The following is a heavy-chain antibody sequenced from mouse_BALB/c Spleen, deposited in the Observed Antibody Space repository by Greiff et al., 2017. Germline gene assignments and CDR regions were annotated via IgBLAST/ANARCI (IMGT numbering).Heavy chain of an antibody. Sequence: EVQLQQSGAELVRSGASVKLSCTASGFNIKDYYMHWVKQRPEQGLEWIGWIDPENGDTEYAPKFQGKATMTADTSSNTAYPQLSSLTSEDTAVYYCNVPFPPHYWGQGTSVTVSS. CDR1: GFNIKDYY. CDR2: IDPENGDT. J-gene: IGHJ4*01. V-gene: IGHV14-4*02. CDR3: NVPFPPHY.